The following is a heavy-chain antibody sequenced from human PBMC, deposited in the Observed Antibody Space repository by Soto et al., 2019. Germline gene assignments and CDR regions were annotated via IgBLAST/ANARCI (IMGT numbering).Heavy chain of an antibody. CDR2: INPSGGST. V-gene: IGHV1-46*03. CDR3: ASQNSHDYGDYVSTHY. J-gene: IGHJ4*02. D-gene: IGHD4-17*01. Sequence: GASVKVSCKASGYTFTSYYMHWVRQAPGQGLEWMGIINPSGGSTSYAQKFQGRVTMTRDTSTSTVYMELSSLRSEDTAVYYCASQNSHDYGDYVSTHYWGQGTLVTVSS. CDR1: GYTFTSYY.